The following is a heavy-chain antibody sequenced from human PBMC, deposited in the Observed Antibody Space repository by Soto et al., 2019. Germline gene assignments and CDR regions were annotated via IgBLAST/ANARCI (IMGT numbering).Heavy chain of an antibody. V-gene: IGHV1-18*04. Sequence: QEQLEQSGSELKRPGASVRVSCKTPDDTFPRYGITWVRQAPGRGLEWGGWLSVYDGKTQIAQKFQGRVTQATATCMRTGYMELRSMTSDDTAVYFCARAAWGGAKRLLAEVPLGQFNYMDVWGLGTPVTVSS. CDR3: ARAAWGGAKRLLAEVPLGQFNYMDV. CDR2: LSVYDGKT. D-gene: IGHD1-26*01. J-gene: IGHJ6*03. CDR1: DDTFPRYG.